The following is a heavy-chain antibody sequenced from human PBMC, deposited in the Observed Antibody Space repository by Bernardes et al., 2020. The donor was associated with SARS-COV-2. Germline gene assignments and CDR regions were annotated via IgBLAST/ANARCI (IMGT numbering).Heavy chain of an antibody. Sequence: ASVKVSCKASGYTFTYYYIHWVRQAPGQGLEWMGIINPSGGSTTYAQKFQGRVTMTRDTSTSTVYMELSSLRSEDTAVYYCSRGTIGTPDDHWGQGTLVTVSS. J-gene: IGHJ4*02. CDR3: SRGTIGTPDDH. CDR2: INPSGGST. CDR1: GYTFTYYY. V-gene: IGHV1-46*03. D-gene: IGHD1-1*01.